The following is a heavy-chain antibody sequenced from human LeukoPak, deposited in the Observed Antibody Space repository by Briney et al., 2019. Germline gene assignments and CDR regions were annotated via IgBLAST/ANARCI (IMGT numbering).Heavy chain of an antibody. CDR3: ARDQGYDSSGYCTGFDY. J-gene: IGHJ4*02. CDR2: ISAYNGNT. CDR1: GGTFSSYA. Sequence: GSSVKVSCKASGGTFSSYAISWVRQAPGQGLEWMGWISAYNGNTNYAQKLQGRVTMTTDTSTSTAYMELRSLRSDDTAVYYCARDQGYDSSGYCTGFDYWGQGTLVTVSS. V-gene: IGHV1-18*01. D-gene: IGHD3-22*01.